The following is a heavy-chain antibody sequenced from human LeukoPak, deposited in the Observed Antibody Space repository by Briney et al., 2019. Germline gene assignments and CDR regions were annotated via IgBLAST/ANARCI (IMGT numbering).Heavy chain of an antibody. CDR3: ASGIGVVRWFGELEENDAFDI. J-gene: IGHJ3*02. D-gene: IGHD3-10*01. CDR2: IYGSGST. Sequence: SETLSLTCTVSGYSISSGYYWAWIRQPPGKGLEWIGSIYGSGSTYYNPSLKSRVTISLDTSKNQFSLKLSSVTAADTAVYYCASGIGVVRWFGELEENDAFDIWGQGTMVTVSS. CDR1: GYSISSGYY. V-gene: IGHV4-38-2*02.